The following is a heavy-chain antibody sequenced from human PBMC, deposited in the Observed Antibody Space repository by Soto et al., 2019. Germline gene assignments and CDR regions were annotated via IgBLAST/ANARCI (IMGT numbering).Heavy chain of an antibody. Sequence: KGLAWVSAISGSGGSTYYADSVKGRFTISRDNSKNTLELQMNSLRAEDTAVYYCAQERVPYDYVWGSYRFSNGFDPWGQGTLVTVSS. J-gene: IGHJ5*02. CDR2: ISGSGGST. V-gene: IGHV3-23*01. CDR3: AQERVPYDYVWGSYRFSNGFDP. D-gene: IGHD3-16*02.